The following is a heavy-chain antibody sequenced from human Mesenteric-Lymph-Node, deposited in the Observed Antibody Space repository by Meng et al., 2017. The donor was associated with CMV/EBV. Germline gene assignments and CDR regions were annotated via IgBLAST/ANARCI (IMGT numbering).Heavy chain of an antibody. Sequence: GESLKISCAASGFTFSSYAMSWVRQAPGKGLEWVSAISGSGGSTYYADSVKGRFTISRDNSKNTLYLQMNSLRAEDTAVYYCARNYDFWSGFQNWFDPWGQGTLVTVSS. CDR2: ISGSGGST. D-gene: IGHD3-3*01. V-gene: IGHV3-23*01. CDR3: ARNYDFWSGFQNWFDP. J-gene: IGHJ5*02. CDR1: GFTFSSYA.